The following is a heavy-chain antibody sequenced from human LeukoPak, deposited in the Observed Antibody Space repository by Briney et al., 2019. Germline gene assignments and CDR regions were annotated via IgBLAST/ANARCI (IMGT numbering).Heavy chain of an antibody. CDR1: GYTFTSYA. J-gene: IGHJ4*02. V-gene: IGHV1-3*01. D-gene: IGHD5-18*01. CDR3: ARRPYTAMAPFDY. CDR2: INVGNGNT. Sequence: ASVKVSCKASGYTFTSYAMHWVRQAPGQKLEWMGWINVGNGNTKYSQKFQGRVTITSDTSASTAYMELSSLRSEDTAVYYCARRPYTAMAPFDYWGQGTLVTVSS.